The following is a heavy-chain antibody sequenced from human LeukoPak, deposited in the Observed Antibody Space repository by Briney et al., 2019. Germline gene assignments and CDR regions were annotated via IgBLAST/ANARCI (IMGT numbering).Heavy chain of an antibody. Sequence: GGCLRLSCAASGFTFSSYSMTWARQAPGQGLEWVSGISGTGHTTYYADSVKGRFTISRDNSKNTLYLQMNSLRAEDTAVYYCAKGILVPPADFDYWGQGTLVTVSS. CDR1: GFTFSSYS. CDR2: ISGTGHTT. J-gene: IGHJ4*02. CDR3: AKGILVPPADFDY. D-gene: IGHD3-10*01. V-gene: IGHV3-23*01.